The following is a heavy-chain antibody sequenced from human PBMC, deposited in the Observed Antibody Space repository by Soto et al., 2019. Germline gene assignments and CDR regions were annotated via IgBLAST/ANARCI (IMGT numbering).Heavy chain of an antibody. J-gene: IGHJ5*02. Sequence: QLQLRESGPGLVKPSETLSLTCTVSGGSIIGSGFHWAWIRQPPGKGLEWIGSIYYSGTANYSPSLKSRLAIDVDTSKNXFXXXXXXXXXXXXXXXXXXXXSGDYVGWFDPWGQGTRVTVSS. CDR1: GGSIIGSGFH. D-gene: IGHD4-17*01. CDR2: IYYSGTA. CDR3: XXXSGDYVGWFDP. V-gene: IGHV4-39*01.